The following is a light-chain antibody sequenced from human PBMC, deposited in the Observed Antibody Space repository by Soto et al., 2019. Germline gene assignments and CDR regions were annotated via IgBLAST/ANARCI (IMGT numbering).Light chain of an antibody. CDR1: SSDVGAYNY. V-gene: IGLV2-14*01. Sequence: QSALTQPASVSGSPGQSITLSCTGTSSDVGAYNYVSWYQQHPGKAPKLLIYDVTNRPSGVSDRFSGSKSGNTASLTISGLHADDESDYYCSSYTTSSTLVFGTGTKLTVL. CDR2: DVT. CDR3: SSYTTSSTLV. J-gene: IGLJ1*01.